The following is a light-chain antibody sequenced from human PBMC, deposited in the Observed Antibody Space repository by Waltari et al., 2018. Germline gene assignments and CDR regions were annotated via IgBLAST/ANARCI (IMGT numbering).Light chain of an antibody. CDR2: DAS. Sequence: EIVLTQSPATLSLSPGERATLSCRASQSVSSYLAWYQQKPGQAPRLLIYDASSRATGIPARVSGSGSGTDFTLTISSLEPEDFAVYYGQQRSNWPRTFGQGTKVEI. J-gene: IGKJ1*01. V-gene: IGKV3-11*01. CDR3: QQRSNWPRT. CDR1: QSVSSY.